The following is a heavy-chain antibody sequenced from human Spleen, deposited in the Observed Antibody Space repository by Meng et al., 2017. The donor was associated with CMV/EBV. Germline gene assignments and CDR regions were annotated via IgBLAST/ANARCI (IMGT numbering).Heavy chain of an antibody. CDR1: GFSLSTSGVG. J-gene: IGHJ5*02. CDR2: IYWDDDK. Sequence: QITLKESGPTLVKPTQTLTLTCTFSGFSLSTSGVGVGWIRQPPGKALEWLALIYWDDDKRYSPSLKSRLTITKDTSKNQVVLTMTNMDPVDTATYYCAHRPLGYCSSTSCYDGDWFDPWGQGTLVTVSA. D-gene: IGHD2-2*01. CDR3: AHRPLGYCSSTSCYDGDWFDP. V-gene: IGHV2-5*02.